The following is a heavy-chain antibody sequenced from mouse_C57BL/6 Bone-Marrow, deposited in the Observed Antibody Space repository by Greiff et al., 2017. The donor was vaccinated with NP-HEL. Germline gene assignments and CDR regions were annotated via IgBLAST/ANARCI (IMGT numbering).Heavy chain of an antibody. Sequence: EVKLVESGGGLVKPGGSLKLSCAASGFTFSSYTMSWVRQTPEKRLEWVATISGGGGNTYYPDSVKGRFTISRDNAKNTLYLQMSSLRSEDTALYYCARRLGGAFDYWGQGTTLTVSS. V-gene: IGHV5-9*01. CDR2: ISGGGGNT. CDR1: GFTFSSYT. D-gene: IGHD4-1*01. J-gene: IGHJ2*01. CDR3: ARRLGGAFDY.